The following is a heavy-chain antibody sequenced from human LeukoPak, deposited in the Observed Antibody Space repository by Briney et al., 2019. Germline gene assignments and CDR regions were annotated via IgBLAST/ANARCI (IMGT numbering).Heavy chain of an antibody. CDR1: GGSISTNTYY. V-gene: IGHV4-39*07. CDR3: ARVTYNGYQHFDY. J-gene: IGHJ4*02. Sequence: SETLSLTCIVSGGSISTNTYYWGWIRLPPGKGLEWIVEIHHRGTTYYNPSLRSRVTISVYTSKNQFSLRLTSVTAADTAVYYCARVTYNGYQHFDYWGQGNLVTVS. D-gene: IGHD3-10*01. CDR2: IHHRGTT.